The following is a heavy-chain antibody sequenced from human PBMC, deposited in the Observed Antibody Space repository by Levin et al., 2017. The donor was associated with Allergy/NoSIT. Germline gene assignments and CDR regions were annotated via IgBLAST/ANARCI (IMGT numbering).Heavy chain of an antibody. CDR1: GYTFTSYG. CDR2: INTYNDNT. Sequence: GESLKISCKASGYTFTSYGISWVRQAPGHGLEWLGWINTYNDNTNYAQKLQGRVTMTTDTSTSTAYMELRSLSSDDTAVYYCARDQGFYGSGRYYSEAWGQGTLVTVSS. V-gene: IGHV1-18*01. J-gene: IGHJ5*02. CDR3: ARDQGFYGSGRYYSEA. D-gene: IGHD3-10*01.